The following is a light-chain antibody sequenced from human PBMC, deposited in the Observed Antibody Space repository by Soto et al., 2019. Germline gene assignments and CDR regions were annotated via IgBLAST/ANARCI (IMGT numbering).Light chain of an antibody. Sequence: EIVLTQSPATLSLSPGERATLSCRASQSVRSYLAWYQQKPGQAPRLLIYDASDRATGIPARFSGSGSGTDFTLTISSLEPEDVAVYYCQQRSEWPLTFGGGTKVEI. CDR2: DAS. CDR1: QSVRSY. J-gene: IGKJ4*01. V-gene: IGKV3-11*01. CDR3: QQRSEWPLT.